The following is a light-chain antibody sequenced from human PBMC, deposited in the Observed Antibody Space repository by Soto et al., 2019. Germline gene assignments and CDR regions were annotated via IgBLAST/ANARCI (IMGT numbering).Light chain of an antibody. CDR2: KAS. Sequence: DIQMTQSPSTLSASVGDRVTMTCRASQSISSWLAWHQQKAGKAPKLLLYKASSLESGVPSRFSGSGSGTEFSLTVSSLQPDDFATYYCQQYSSYSAYTFGQGTKLEIK. J-gene: IGKJ2*01. V-gene: IGKV1-5*03. CDR3: QQYSSYSAYT. CDR1: QSISSW.